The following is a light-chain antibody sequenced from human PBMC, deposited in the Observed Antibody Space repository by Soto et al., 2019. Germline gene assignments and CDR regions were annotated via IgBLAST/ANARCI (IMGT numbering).Light chain of an antibody. CDR3: QQYGSSSWT. CDR1: QSVSSSY. J-gene: IGKJ1*01. Sequence: EIVLTQSPGTLSLSPGERVTLSCRASQSVSSSYLGWYQQKPGQAPRLLIYGASSRATGIPDRFSGSGSGTDFTLTISRLEPEDFAVYYCQQYGSSSWTFGQGTKVDIK. V-gene: IGKV3-20*01. CDR2: GAS.